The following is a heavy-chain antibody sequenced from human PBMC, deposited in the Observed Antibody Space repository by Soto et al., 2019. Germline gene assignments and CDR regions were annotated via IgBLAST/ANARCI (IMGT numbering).Heavy chain of an antibody. CDR2: IWYDGSNK. J-gene: IGHJ4*02. CDR1: GFTFSSYG. D-gene: IGHD2-15*01. Sequence: QVQLVESGGGVVQPGMSLRRSCAASGFTFSSYGMHWVRQAPGKGLERVAVIWYDGSNKYYADSVKGRFTISRDNSKNTLYLQMNSRRAEDTAVYSCARVTMVGLGVRIPDFDYWGQGTLVTVCS. CDR3: ARVTMVGLGVRIPDFDY. V-gene: IGHV3-33*01.